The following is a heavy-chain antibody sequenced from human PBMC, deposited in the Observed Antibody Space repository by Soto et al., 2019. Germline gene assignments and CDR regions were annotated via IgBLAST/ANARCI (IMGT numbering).Heavy chain of an antibody. Sequence: SETLALTCPVFGCSISSFYWSWIRQPPGKGLEWIGYIYYSGSTNYNPSLKSRVTISVDTSKNQFSLKLSSVTAADTAVYYCVRVWGGAFDIWGQGTMVTVSS. D-gene: IGHD3-10*01. CDR1: GCSISSFY. CDR3: VRVWGGAFDI. V-gene: IGHV4-59*01. CDR2: IYYSGST. J-gene: IGHJ3*02.